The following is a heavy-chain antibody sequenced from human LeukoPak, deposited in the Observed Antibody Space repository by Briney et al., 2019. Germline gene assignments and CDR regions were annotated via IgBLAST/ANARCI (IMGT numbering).Heavy chain of an antibody. V-gene: IGHV3-53*01. D-gene: IGHD3-22*01. CDR3: ARIDSSGFYPAY. CDR1: GFTVSSNL. Sequence: PGRSLRLSCAASGFTVSSNLMSWVRQAPGKGLEWGSVVYGDGTTYYADSAKGRFTITRDNYKNALYLQMNSLSVEDTAVYYCARIDSSGFYPAYWGQGTLVTVSS. J-gene: IGHJ4*02. CDR2: VYGDGTT.